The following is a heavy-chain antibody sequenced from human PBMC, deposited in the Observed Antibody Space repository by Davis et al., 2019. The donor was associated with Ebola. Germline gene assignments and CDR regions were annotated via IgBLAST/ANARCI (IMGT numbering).Heavy chain of an antibody. CDR2: ISGSGGST. D-gene: IGHD3-10*01. V-gene: IGHV3-23*01. CDR1: GFTFSSYA. Sequence: GESLKISCAASGFTFSSYAMSWARQAPGKGLEWVSAISGSGGSTYYPGSVKGRFTISRENAKKSLYLQMNSLGAGDTAVYYCARGVAGRVRGVPWAMDVWGQGTTVTVS. CDR3: ARGVAGRVRGVPWAMDV. J-gene: IGHJ6*02.